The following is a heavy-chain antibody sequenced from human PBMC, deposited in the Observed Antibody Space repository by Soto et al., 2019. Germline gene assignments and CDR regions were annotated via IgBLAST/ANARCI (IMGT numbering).Heavy chain of an antibody. Sequence: PSETLSLTCTVSGGSISSGDYYWSWIRQPPGKGLEWIGYIYYSGSTYYNPSLKSRVTISVDTSKNQCSLKLSSVTAADTAVYYCARALEYYGMDVWGQGTTVTVSS. J-gene: IGHJ6*02. V-gene: IGHV4-30-4*01. CDR3: ARALEYYGMDV. CDR1: GGSISSGDYY. CDR2: IYYSGST. D-gene: IGHD1-1*01.